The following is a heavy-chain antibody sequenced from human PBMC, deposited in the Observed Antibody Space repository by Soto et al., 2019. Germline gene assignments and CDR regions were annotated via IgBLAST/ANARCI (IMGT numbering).Heavy chain of an antibody. CDR2: IFHSGNT. CDR3: ARGPVLLY. J-gene: IGHJ4*02. Sequence: PSETLSLTCTVSGGSMRSSSYYWGWICQPPGRGLEWIGTIFHSGNTYYGPSLKSRVTIYVDTSKNQFSLKLSSVTAADTAVYYCARGPVLLYWGQGTLVTVSS. CDR1: GGSMRSSSYY. V-gene: IGHV4-39*07. D-gene: IGHD6-6*01.